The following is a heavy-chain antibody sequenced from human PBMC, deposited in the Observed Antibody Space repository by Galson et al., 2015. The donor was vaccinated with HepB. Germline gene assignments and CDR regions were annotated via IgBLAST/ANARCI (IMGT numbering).Heavy chain of an antibody. Sequence: SLRLSCAASGFTFSSYVMHWVRQAPGKGLEWVTLISYDGANKYYADSVNGRFSVSRDNSKNTLSLQMNSLKTEDTAVYFCARARPIYYFDTWGQGTLVTVSS. CDR2: ISYDGANK. CDR1: GFTFSSYV. J-gene: IGHJ4*02. CDR3: ARARPIYYFDT. V-gene: IGHV3-30-3*01.